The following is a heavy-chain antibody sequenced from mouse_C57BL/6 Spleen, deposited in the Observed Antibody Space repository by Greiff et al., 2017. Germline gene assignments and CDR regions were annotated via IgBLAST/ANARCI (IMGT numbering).Heavy chain of an antibody. J-gene: IGHJ1*03. CDR2: IYPGDGDT. CDR3: ARDDYYGSSYWYFDV. CDR1: GYAFSSSW. Sequence: QVQLKESGPELVKPGASVKISCKASGYAFSSSWMNWVKQRPGKGLEWIGRIYPGDGDTNYNGKFKGKATLTADKSSSTAYMQLSSLTSEDSAVCFCARDDYYGSSYWYFDVWGTGTTVTVSS. V-gene: IGHV1-82*01. D-gene: IGHD1-1*01.